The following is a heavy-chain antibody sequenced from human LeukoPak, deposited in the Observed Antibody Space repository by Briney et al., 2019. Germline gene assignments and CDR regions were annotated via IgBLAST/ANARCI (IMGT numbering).Heavy chain of an antibody. V-gene: IGHV4-34*01. D-gene: IGHD1-26*01. Sequence: SETLSLTCAVYGGSFSGYYWGWIRQPPGKGLEWIGNISYSESTNYNPSLKSRVTISVDTSKNQFSLKLTSVTAADTAVYYCARSGSYFKWFDPWGQGTLVTVSS. CDR1: GGSFSGYY. CDR2: ISYSEST. CDR3: ARSGSYFKWFDP. J-gene: IGHJ5*02.